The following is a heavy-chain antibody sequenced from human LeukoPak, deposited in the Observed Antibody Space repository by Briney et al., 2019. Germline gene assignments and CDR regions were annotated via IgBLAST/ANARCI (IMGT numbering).Heavy chain of an antibody. D-gene: IGHD2-21*01. J-gene: IGHJ6*02. CDR1: GGSISSYY. CDR3: ARVDCGSRLCYYYGMDV. Sequence: SETLSLTCTVSGGSISSYYWSWIRQPPGKGLEWIGYIYYSGSTNYNPSLKSRVTISVDTSKNQFSLKLSSVTAADTAVYYCARVDCGSRLCYYYGMDVWGQGTTVTVSS. CDR2: IYYSGST. V-gene: IGHV4-59*01.